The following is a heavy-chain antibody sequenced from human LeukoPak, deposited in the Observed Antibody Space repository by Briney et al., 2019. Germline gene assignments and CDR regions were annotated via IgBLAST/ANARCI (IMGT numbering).Heavy chain of an antibody. CDR1: GGSISSSNW. Sequence: PSGTLSLTCAVSGGSISSSNWWSWVRQPPGKGLEWIGEIYHSGSTNYNPSLKSRVTISVDKSKNQFSLKLSSVTAADTAVYYCARVEGVYGSGSYYNKPLDYWGQGTLVTVSS. CDR3: ARVEGVYGSGSYYNKPLDY. D-gene: IGHD3-10*01. J-gene: IGHJ4*02. CDR2: IYHSGST. V-gene: IGHV4-4*02.